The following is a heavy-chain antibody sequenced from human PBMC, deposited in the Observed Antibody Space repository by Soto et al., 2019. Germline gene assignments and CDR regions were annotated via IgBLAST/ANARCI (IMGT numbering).Heavy chain of an antibody. CDR1: GATFSGYA. V-gene: IGHV1-69*18. Sequence: QVQLGQSGAEVKKPGSSVKVSCKASGATFSGYAINWVRQAPGQGLEWVGRIVPIFETLNYAERFQGRVAITADESATTVYMEVTKLTHEDTAVYYCVVMCNVAVSKPSSFDYLGQGTQVSVSS. J-gene: IGHJ4*02. CDR2: IVPIFETL. CDR3: VVMCNVAVSKPSSFDY. D-gene: IGHD6-19*01.